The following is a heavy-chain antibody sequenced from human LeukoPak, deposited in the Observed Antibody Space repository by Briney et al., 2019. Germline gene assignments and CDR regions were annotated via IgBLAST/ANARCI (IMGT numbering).Heavy chain of an antibody. CDR2: INHSGST. CDR3: ARNRVFGDGDAFDI. D-gene: IGHD3-10*02. Sequence: SETLSLTCAVYGGSFSGYYWSWIRQPPGKGLEWIGEINHSGSTNYNPSLKSRVTISVDTSKNQFSLKLSSVTAADTAVYYCARNRVFGDGDAFDIWGQGTMVTVSS. CDR1: GGSFSGYY. V-gene: IGHV4-34*01. J-gene: IGHJ3*02.